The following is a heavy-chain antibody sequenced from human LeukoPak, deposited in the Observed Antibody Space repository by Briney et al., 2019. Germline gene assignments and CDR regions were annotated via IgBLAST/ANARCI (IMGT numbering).Heavy chain of an antibody. D-gene: IGHD3-22*01. CDR1: GFTFNNAW. CDR3: TCEHYYDSSGYSTPYNWFVP. Sequence: SGGSLRLSCAASGFTFNNAWMSWVCQAPGKGLEWVGRIKSKTDGGTIDYAAPVKGRFTISRDDSKNTLYLQMNSLKTEDTAVYYCTCEHYYDSSGYSTPYNWFVPWGQRTLVTVSS. V-gene: IGHV3-15*01. J-gene: IGHJ5*02. CDR2: IKSKTDGGTI.